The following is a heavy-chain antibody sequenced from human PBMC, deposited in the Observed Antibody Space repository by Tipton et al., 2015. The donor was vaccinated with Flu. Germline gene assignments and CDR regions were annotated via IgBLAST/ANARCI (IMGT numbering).Heavy chain of an antibody. D-gene: IGHD1-26*01. CDR1: GYSISSGYY. CDR3: ARGEVGATPADY. CDR2: IYHSGST. V-gene: IGHV4-38-2*01. Sequence: TLSLTCAVSGYSISSGYYWGWIRQPPGKGLEWIGSIYHSGSTYYNPSLKSRVTISVDTSKNQFSLKLSSVTAADTAVYYCARGEVGATPADYWGQGTLVTVPS. J-gene: IGHJ4*02.